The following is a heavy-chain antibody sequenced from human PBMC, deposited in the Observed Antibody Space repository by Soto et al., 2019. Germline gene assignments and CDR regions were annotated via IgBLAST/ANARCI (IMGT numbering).Heavy chain of an antibody. D-gene: IGHD3-3*01. Sequence: QITLKESGPTLVKPTQPLTLTCTFSGFSLSTSGVGVGWIRQPPGKALEWLALIYWDDDKRYSPSLKSRLTITKDTSKNQVVLTMTNMDPVDTATYYCAHSGALRFLEWLVAPFDYWGQGTLVTVSS. J-gene: IGHJ4*02. CDR3: AHSGALRFLEWLVAPFDY. V-gene: IGHV2-5*02. CDR2: IYWDDDK. CDR1: GFSLSTSGVG.